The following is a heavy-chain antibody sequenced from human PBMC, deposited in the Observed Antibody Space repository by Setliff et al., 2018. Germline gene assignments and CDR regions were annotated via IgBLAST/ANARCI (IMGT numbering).Heavy chain of an antibody. V-gene: IGHV1-2*06. D-gene: IGHD4-17*01. J-gene: IGHJ3*02. CDR3: ARDTLGYGDYVGFDI. CDR1: GYTFTGYY. CDR2: INPNSGGI. Sequence: ASVKVSCKASGYTFTGYYMYWVRQAPGQGLEWMGRINPNSGGINSAQKFQGRVTMTRDTSISTAYMELSRLRSDDTAVYYCARDTLGYGDYVGFDIWGQGTMVTVSS.